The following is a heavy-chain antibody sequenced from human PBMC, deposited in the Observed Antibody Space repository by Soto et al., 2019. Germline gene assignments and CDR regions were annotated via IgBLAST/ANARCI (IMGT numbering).Heavy chain of an antibody. V-gene: IGHV4-34*01. Sequence: PSETLSLTCAVYGGSFSGYYWSWIRQPPGKGLEWIGEINHSGSTNYNPSLKSRVTISVDTSKNQFSLKLSSVTASDTAVYYCARRPRSHYVWGSYRYTIPFDYWGQGTLVTVSS. D-gene: IGHD3-16*02. CDR3: ARRPRSHYVWGSYRYTIPFDY. J-gene: IGHJ4*02. CDR1: GGSFSGYY. CDR2: INHSGST.